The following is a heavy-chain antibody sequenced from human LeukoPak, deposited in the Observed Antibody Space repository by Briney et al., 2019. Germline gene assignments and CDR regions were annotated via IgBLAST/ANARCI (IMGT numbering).Heavy chain of an antibody. Sequence: GGSLRLSCATSGFTFSSYAMSWVRQAPGKGLEWVSSISSSSSYIYYADSVKGRFTISRDNAKNSLYLQMNSLRAEDTAVYYCARDPSSRDDYWGQGTLVTVSS. V-gene: IGHV3-21*01. CDR1: GFTFSSYA. CDR2: ISSSSSYI. CDR3: ARDPSSRDDY. D-gene: IGHD6-19*01. J-gene: IGHJ4*02.